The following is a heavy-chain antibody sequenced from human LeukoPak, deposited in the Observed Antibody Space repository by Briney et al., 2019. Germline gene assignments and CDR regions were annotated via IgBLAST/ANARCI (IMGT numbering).Heavy chain of an antibody. CDR1: GFTFSSYA. Sequence: PGGSLRLSCAASGFTFSSYAMSWVRQAPGKGLEWVSVISGSGGSTYYADSVKGRFTISRDNAKNSLYLQMNSLRAEDTAVYYCARDIVWDTIYRPLWYYYMDVWGKGTTVTVSS. J-gene: IGHJ6*03. V-gene: IGHV3-23*01. CDR2: ISGSGGST. D-gene: IGHD3-16*01. CDR3: ARDIVWDTIYRPLWYYYMDV.